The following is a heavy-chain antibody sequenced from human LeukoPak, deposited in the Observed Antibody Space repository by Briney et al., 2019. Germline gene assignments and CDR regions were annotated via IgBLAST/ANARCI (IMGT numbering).Heavy chain of an antibody. CDR3: AREPTPMIL. Sequence: SGGSLRLSCAASGFTFSIYSTNWVRQTPGKGLEWVSSISSTSAYIYYADSVKGRFTISRDNAKNSLYLQMSSLSAEDTAVYYCAREPTPMILWGQGTLVTVSS. CDR1: GFTFSIYS. D-gene: IGHD5-18*01. J-gene: IGHJ4*02. V-gene: IGHV3-21*01. CDR2: ISSTSAYI.